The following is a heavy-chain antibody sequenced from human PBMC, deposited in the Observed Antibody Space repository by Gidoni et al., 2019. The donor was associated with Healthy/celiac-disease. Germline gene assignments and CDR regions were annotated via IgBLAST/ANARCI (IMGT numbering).Heavy chain of an antibody. CDR3: ARDLPAFPASAG. Sequence: EVQLVESGGGLVKPGGALRLSCAASGFTSSSYSMIWVRQAAGKGLEWVSSISNSSSNRYYADSVKGRFTISRENAKNSLYLQMNSLRAEDTAVYYCARDLPAFPASAGWGQGTLVTVSS. V-gene: IGHV3-21*03. CDR2: ISNSSSNR. CDR1: GFTSSSYS. J-gene: IGHJ4*02.